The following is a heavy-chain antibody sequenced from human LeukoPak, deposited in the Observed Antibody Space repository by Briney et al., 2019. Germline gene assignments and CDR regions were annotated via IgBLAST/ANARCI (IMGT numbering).Heavy chain of an antibody. Sequence: ASVKVSCKASGYTFTGYYMHWVRQAPGQGLEWMGWINPNSGGTNYAQKFQGRVTMTRDMSTSTDYMELSSLRFEDTAVYYCARDNSVGNNAWWFDPWGQGTLVTVSS. CDR1: GYTFTGYY. D-gene: IGHD1-26*01. CDR3: ARDNSVGNNAWWFDP. CDR2: INPNSGGT. V-gene: IGHV1-2*02. J-gene: IGHJ5*02.